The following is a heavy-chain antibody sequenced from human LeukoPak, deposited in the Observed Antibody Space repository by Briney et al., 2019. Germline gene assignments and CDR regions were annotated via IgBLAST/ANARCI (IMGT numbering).Heavy chain of an antibody. CDR3: ARGEEKATITGLDS. CDR1: GFTVNTYE. Sequence: GGSLRLSCAASGFTVNTYEMNWVRQAPGKGLEWVSAISSSSAYIYYADSVKGRFTISRDNAENSLFLQLNSLRAEDTAVYFCARGEEKATITGLDSWGQGTLVTVSS. D-gene: IGHD5-24*01. V-gene: IGHV3-21*01. J-gene: IGHJ4*02. CDR2: ISSSSAYI.